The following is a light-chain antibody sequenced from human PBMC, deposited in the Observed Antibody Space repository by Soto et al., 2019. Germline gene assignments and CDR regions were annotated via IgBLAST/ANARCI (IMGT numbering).Light chain of an antibody. CDR1: SSDVGGYNY. CDR2: DVS. Sequence: QSALTQPRSVSGSPGQSVTISCTGTSSDVGGYNYVSWYQQHPGKAPKLMIYDVSKRPSGVPDRFSGSKSGNTASLTISGLQAEDEADYYCCSYAGSGDFGNGTKLTVL. J-gene: IGLJ1*01. V-gene: IGLV2-11*01. CDR3: CSYAGSGD.